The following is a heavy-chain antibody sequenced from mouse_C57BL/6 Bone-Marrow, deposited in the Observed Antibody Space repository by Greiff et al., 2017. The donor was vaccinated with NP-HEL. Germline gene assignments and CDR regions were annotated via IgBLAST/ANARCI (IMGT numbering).Heavy chain of an antibody. CDR2: IRSKSNNYAT. CDR1: GFSFNTYA. D-gene: IGHD2-1*01. CDR3: VRQGNYWYFDV. Sequence: EVQLQESGGGLVQPKGSLKLSCAASGFSFNTYAMNWVRQAPGKGLEWVARIRSKSNNYATYYADSVKDRFTISRDVSESMLYLQMNNLKTEDTAMYYCVRQGNYWYFDVWGTGTTVTVSS. V-gene: IGHV10-1*01. J-gene: IGHJ1*03.